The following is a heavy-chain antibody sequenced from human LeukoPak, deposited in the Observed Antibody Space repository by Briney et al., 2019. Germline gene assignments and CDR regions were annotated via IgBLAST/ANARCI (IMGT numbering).Heavy chain of an antibody. D-gene: IGHD3-10*01. CDR1: GFTFSSYE. V-gene: IGHV3-48*03. J-gene: IGHJ6*02. Sequence: PGGSLRLSCAASGFTFSSYEMNWVRQAPGKGLEWVSYISGSGSTIYYADSVKGRFTISRDNAKNSLYLQMNSLRAEDTAVYYCATDGSGSYYLRYYYYYGMDVWGQGTTVTVSS. CDR3: ATDGSGSYYLRYYYYYGMDV. CDR2: ISGSGSTI.